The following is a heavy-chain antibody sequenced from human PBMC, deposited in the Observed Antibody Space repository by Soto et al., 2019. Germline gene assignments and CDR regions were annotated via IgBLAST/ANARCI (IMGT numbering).Heavy chain of an antibody. CDR1: GFTFSSYG. J-gene: IGHJ6*02. Sequence: QVQLVESGGGVVQPGRSLRLSCAASGFTFSSYGMHWVRQAPGKGLEWVAVIWYDGSNKYYADSVKGRFTISRDNSKNTLYLQMNSLRAEDTAVYYCARETGIRYSSSRDYYYYGMDVWGQGTTVTVSS. CDR3: ARETGIRYSSSRDYYYYGMDV. CDR2: IWYDGSNK. V-gene: IGHV3-33*01. D-gene: IGHD6-6*01.